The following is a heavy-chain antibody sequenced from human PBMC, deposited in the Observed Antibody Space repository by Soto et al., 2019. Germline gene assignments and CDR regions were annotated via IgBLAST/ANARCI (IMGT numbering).Heavy chain of an antibody. V-gene: IGHV1-18*04. J-gene: IGHJ4*02. D-gene: IGHD3-10*01. CDR2: ISGYNGNT. CDR3: SKWGIRVDPVRLGS. CDR1: GYTFTSFG. Sequence: QVQLVQSGDVVKKLGASVKVSCKASGYTFTSFGISWVRQAPGQGLEWMGWISGYNGNTNYAEKFQDRVTMTTDTSKTTAYLGLRSLETDVTAVNYWSKWGIRVDPVRLGSWAERTLVAVSS.